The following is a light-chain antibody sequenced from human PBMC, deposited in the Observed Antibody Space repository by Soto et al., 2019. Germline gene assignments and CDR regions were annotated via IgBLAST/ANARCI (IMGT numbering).Light chain of an antibody. CDR1: QGISNY. V-gene: IGKV1-6*01. CDR3: LQDYNYPWT. Sequence: ATQMTQSPSSLSASAGDRVTISCRASQGISNYLAWYQQRPGKAPKLLIFAATTLQSGVPSRFSASGSGPDFTLTISSLQPEDFATYYCLQDYNYPWTFGQGTKVDIK. CDR2: AAT. J-gene: IGKJ1*01.